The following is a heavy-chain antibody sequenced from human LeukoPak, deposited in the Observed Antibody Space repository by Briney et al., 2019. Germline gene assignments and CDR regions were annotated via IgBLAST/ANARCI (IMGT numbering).Heavy chain of an antibody. V-gene: IGHV3-53*01. J-gene: IGHJ1*01. Sequence: GGSLRLSCVASGFSVSSNYMAWVLQAPGKGLEWVSVLYIGGNTYYGDFVKGRFTISRDNSRNTLYLQMNSLRVDDTAVYYCARELAVGAITEYFQDWGQGTLVTLS. D-gene: IGHD1-26*01. CDR1: GFSVSSNY. CDR2: LYIGGNT. CDR3: ARELAVGAITEYFQD.